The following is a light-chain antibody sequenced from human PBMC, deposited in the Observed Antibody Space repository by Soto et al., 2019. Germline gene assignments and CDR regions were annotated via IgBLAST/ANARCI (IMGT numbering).Light chain of an antibody. CDR1: QGISSY. CDR2: HAS. Sequence: IGMTQSPSSFSASTGDRVTITCRASQGISSYLAWYQQKPGTAPKVLIYHASNLQSGVPSRFSGSGSGTEFTLTISSLQPDDFATYYCQQYNSYSFGQGTKVDIK. V-gene: IGKV1-8*01. CDR3: QQYNSYS. J-gene: IGKJ1*01.